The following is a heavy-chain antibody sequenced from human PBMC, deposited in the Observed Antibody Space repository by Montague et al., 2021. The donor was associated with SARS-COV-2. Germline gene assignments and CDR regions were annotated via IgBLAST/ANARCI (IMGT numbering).Heavy chain of an antibody. V-gene: IGHV4-39*02. CDR1: GDSVSSSSYH. CDR2: KHYSGIT. D-gene: IGHD5-24*01. J-gene: IGHJ4*02. CDR3: VRDGYTHVDY. Sequence: SETLSLTCTVSGDSVSSSSYHWGWIRQPPGKGLEWIGNKHYSGITYNNPSLKNRVTMSVDTSKNQFSLKLSSVTAADTAVYYCVRDGYTHVDYWGQGTLVTVSS.